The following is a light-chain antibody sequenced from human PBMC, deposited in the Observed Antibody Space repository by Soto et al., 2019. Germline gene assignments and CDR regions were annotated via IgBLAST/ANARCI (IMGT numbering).Light chain of an antibody. CDR2: YNS. CDR3: QVWDNRGDHPV. V-gene: IGLV3-21*04. J-gene: IGLJ2*01. CDR1: NIGGKS. Sequence: SYELTQPPSVSLAPGETASITCGGSNIGGKSVHWYQQRPGRAPLLVISYNSDRPSGVPERFSGSNSGNTATLTISRVEAGDEADYYCQVWDNRGDHPVFGGGTQLTVL.